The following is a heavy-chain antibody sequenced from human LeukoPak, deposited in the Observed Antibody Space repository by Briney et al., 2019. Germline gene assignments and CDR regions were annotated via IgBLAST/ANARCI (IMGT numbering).Heavy chain of an antibody. CDR3: ARRENYYGSGSYFADAFDF. J-gene: IGHJ3*01. CDR1: GYSFTRYW. CDR2: IYPGESDT. V-gene: IGHV5-51*01. Sequence: GESLKISCKGSGYSFTRYWIGWVRQMPGKGLEWMGIIYPGESDTRYSPSFQGQVTISADKSITTAYLQWSSLKASDTAMYYCARRENYYGSGSYFADAFDFWGQGTMVTVSS. D-gene: IGHD3-10*01.